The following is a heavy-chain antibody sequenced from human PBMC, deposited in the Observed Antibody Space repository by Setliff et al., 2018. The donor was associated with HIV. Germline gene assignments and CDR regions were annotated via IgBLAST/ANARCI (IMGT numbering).Heavy chain of an antibody. CDR1: GYRFTSYA. Sequence: GASVKVSCKASGYRFTSYAMNRVRQAPGQGLEWMGWINTHTGNPTYAQGFTGRFVFSLDTSVSTAYLQISSLKAEDTAVYYCARGELDLDYWGQGTLVTVSS. D-gene: IGHD1-1*01. J-gene: IGHJ4*02. CDR3: ARGELDLDY. V-gene: IGHV7-4-1*02. CDR2: INTHTGNP.